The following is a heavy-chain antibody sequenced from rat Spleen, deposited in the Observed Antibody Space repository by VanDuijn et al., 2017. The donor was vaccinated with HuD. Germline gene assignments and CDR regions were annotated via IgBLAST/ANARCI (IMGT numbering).Heavy chain of an antibody. CDR1: GFTFSNYG. Sequence: EVQLVESGGGLVQPGRSLKLSCAASGFTFSNYGMHWIRQAPTKGLEWIASISTGSDNTYYRGSVKGRFTIFRDDAKNIQYLQMDSLRSEDTATYYCTRHGGLRNWFAYWGQGTLVTVSS. J-gene: IGHJ3*01. CDR2: ISTGSDNT. D-gene: IGHD1-11*01. CDR3: TRHGGLRNWFAY. V-gene: IGHV5S13*01.